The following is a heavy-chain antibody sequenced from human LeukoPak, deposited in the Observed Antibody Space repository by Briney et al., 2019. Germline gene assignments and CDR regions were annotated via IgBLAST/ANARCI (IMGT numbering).Heavy chain of an antibody. Sequence: PGGSLRLSCAASGFTFSTFAMIWVRKPPGKGLEWVSSIFPSGGEIHYADSVRGRFTISRDNSKSTLSLQMNSLRAEDTAVYYCARVGGDDWLQVQEDYWGQGTLVTVSS. CDR2: IFPSGGEI. CDR3: ARVGGDDWLQVQEDY. D-gene: IGHD5-24*01. CDR1: GFTFSTFA. V-gene: IGHV3-23*01. J-gene: IGHJ4*02.